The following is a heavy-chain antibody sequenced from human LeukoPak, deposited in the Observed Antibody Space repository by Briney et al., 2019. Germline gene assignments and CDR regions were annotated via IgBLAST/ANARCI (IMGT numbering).Heavy chain of an antibody. D-gene: IGHD3-22*01. CDR3: AKEITKYYSTSSGYYSAGSYFGY. V-gene: IGHV3-30*18. Sequence: PGGSLRLSCVASGFSFSNYAMHWVRQAPGKGLDWVATISYDGSNRFYADSMKGRFTISRDNSKNTLYLDMNSLSTEDTAVYYCAKEITKYYSTSSGYYSAGSYFGYWGQGTLVTVSS. CDR1: GFSFSNYA. CDR2: ISYDGSNR. J-gene: IGHJ4*02.